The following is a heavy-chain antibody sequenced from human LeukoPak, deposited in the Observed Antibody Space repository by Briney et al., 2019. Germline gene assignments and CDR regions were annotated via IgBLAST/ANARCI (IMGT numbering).Heavy chain of an antibody. Sequence: PSETLSLTCTVSGGSISSYYWSWIRQPPGKGLEWIGYIYYSGSTNYNPSLKSRVTISVDTSKNQFSLKLSSVTAADTAVYYCARGSKQVTTVTTVDFDYWGQGTLVTVSS. CDR2: IYYSGST. CDR3: ARGSKQVTTVTTVDFDY. CDR1: GGSISSYY. V-gene: IGHV4-59*12. D-gene: IGHD4-17*01. J-gene: IGHJ4*02.